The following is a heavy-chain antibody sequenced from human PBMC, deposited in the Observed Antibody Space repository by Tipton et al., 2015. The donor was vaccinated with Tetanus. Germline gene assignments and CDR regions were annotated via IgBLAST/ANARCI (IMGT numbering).Heavy chain of an antibody. CDR3: ARGVPYSTTMGSDWFDP. CDR2: ISNSGST. D-gene: IGHD2-2*01. J-gene: IGHJ5*02. V-gene: IGHV4-31*03. Sequence: TLSLTCTVSGGSISSDGAYWSWIRQHPGEGLEWIGYISNSGSTYYNPSLKSRVTISVDTSQKQISLKVNSVTAADTAVYYCARGVPYSTTMGSDWFDPWGQGTLVTVSS. CDR1: GGSISSDGAY.